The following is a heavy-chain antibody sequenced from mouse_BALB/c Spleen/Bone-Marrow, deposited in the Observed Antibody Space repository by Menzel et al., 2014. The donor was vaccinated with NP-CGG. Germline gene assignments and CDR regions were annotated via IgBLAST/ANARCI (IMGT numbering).Heavy chain of an antibody. CDR1: GFTFSDYY. J-gene: IGHJ2*01. CDR3: ARDMGDY. CDR2: ISDGGTYS. V-gene: IGHV5-4*02. D-gene: IGHD1-1*02. Sequence: EVMLVESGGGLMKPGGSLKLSCAASGFTFSDYYVYWVRQTPEKRLEWVATISDGGTYSYYADSVKGRFTISRDNAKSNLYLQMNSLKSEDTAMYYCARDMGDYWGQGTTLTVSS.